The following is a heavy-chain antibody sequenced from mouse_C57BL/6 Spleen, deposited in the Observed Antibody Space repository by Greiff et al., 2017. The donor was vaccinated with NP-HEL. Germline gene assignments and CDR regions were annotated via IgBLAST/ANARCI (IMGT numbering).Heavy chain of an antibody. V-gene: IGHV1-74*01. Sequence: VQLQQPGAELVKPGASVKVSCKASGYTFTSYWMHWVKQRPGQGLEWIGRVHPSDSDTNYNQKFKGKATLTVDKSSSTAYMQLSSLTSEDSAVYDCAIEDYYGNYEFAYWGQGTLVTVSA. CDR2: VHPSDSDT. CDR1: GYTFTSYW. D-gene: IGHD2-1*01. CDR3: AIEDYYGNYEFAY. J-gene: IGHJ3*01.